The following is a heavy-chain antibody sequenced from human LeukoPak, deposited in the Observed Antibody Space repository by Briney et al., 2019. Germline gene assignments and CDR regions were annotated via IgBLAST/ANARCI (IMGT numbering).Heavy chain of an antibody. Sequence: GESLKISCQGSGYRPIGYWIGWVRQVPGKGLEWLGIIYPGDSDTKYRPSLQGQVTISVDKSINTAYLQWSGLKASDTAIYYCARSEMSTFFDFWGQGTLVTVSS. V-gene: IGHV5-51*01. CDR3: ARSEMSTFFDF. CDR2: IYPGDSDT. J-gene: IGHJ5*01. CDR1: GYRPIGYW. D-gene: IGHD5-24*01.